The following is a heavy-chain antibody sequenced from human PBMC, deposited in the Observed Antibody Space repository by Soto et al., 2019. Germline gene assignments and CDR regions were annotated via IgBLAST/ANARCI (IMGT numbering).Heavy chain of an antibody. Sequence: GGSLGLSCAAAGFTFSSYAMDWVRQAPGKGLEWVAVISYDGSNKYYADSVKGRFTISRDNSKNTLYLQMNSLRAEDTAVYYCAILTFIAAAGSQFWFDPWGQGTLVTVSS. J-gene: IGHJ5*02. CDR1: GFTFSSYA. CDR3: AILTFIAAAGSQFWFDP. CDR2: ISYDGSNK. D-gene: IGHD6-13*01. V-gene: IGHV3-30-3*01.